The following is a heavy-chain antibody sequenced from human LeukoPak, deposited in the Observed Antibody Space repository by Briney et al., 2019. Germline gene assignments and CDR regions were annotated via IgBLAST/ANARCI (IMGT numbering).Heavy chain of an antibody. J-gene: IGHJ6*03. D-gene: IGHD1-1*01. CDR2: INQDGSEK. CDR3: ARTGTTHYMDV. CDR1: GINFHDYW. Sequence: GGSLRLSCAVSGINFHDYWMTWVRQAPGKGLEWVANINQDGSEKNFVGSVKGRFTISRDNAKNSLYLQMNSLRAEDTALYHCARTGTTHYMDVWGKGTTVTVSS. V-gene: IGHV3-7*03.